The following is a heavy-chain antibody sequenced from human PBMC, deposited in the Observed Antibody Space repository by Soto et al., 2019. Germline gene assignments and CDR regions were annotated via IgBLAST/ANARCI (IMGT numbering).Heavy chain of an antibody. CDR3: ARADVDTAMVTAGGTMDYYYGMDV. J-gene: IGHJ6*02. CDR1: GFTFSSYA. CDR2: ISYDGSNK. D-gene: IGHD5-18*01. Sequence: GGSLRLSCAASGFTFSSYAMHWVRQAPGKGLEWVAVISYDGSNKYYADSVKGRFTISRDNSKNTLYLQMNSLRAEDTAVYYCARADVDTAMVTAGGTMDYYYGMDVWGQGTTVTVSS. V-gene: IGHV3-30-3*01.